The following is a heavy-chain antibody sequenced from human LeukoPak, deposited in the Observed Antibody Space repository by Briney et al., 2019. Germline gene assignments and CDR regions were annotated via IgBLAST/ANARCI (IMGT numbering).Heavy chain of an antibody. J-gene: IGHJ6*03. Sequence: GGSLRLSCAVSGFTLSSYWMSWVRQAPGKGLEWVANIKHDGSEKYYVDSVKGRFSISRDNAKNSLHLHMNSLRAEDTAVYYCARAITMVRGFGYYYYYMDVWGKGTTVTVSS. CDR2: IKHDGSEK. V-gene: IGHV3-7*01. CDR3: ARAITMVRGFGYYYYYMDV. CDR1: GFTLSSYW. D-gene: IGHD3-10*01.